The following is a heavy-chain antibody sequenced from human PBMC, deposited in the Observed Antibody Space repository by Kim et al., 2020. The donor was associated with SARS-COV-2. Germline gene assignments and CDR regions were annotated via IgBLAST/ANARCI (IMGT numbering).Heavy chain of an antibody. CDR1: GFTFSSYG. Sequence: GGSLRLSCAASGFTFSSYGMHWVRQAPGKGLEWVAVIWYDGSNKYYADSVKGRFTISRDNSKNTLYLQMNSLRAEDTAVYYCARGGVDHLYYFDYWGQGTLVTVSS. CDR3: ARGGVDHLYYFDY. D-gene: IGHD5-12*01. CDR2: IWYDGSNK. V-gene: IGHV3-33*01. J-gene: IGHJ4*02.